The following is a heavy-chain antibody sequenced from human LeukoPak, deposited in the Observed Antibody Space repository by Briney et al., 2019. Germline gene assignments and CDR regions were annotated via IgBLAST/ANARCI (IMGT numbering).Heavy chain of an antibody. Sequence: PGGSLRLSCAASGFTFTDHYMSWIRQAPGKGLEWVAVIWYDGSNKYYADSVKGRFTISRDNSKNTLYLQMNSLRAEDTAVYYCARRYSSSWAAYYYYYGMDVWGQGTTVTVSS. CDR1: GFTFTDHY. CDR3: ARRYSSSWAAYYYYYGMDV. V-gene: IGHV3-33*08. J-gene: IGHJ6*02. CDR2: IWYDGSNK. D-gene: IGHD6-13*01.